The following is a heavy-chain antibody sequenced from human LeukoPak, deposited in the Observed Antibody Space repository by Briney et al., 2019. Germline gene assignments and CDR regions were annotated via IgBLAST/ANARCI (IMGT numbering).Heavy chain of an antibody. D-gene: IGHD1-26*01. Sequence: GGSLRLSCAASGFTFSRYSMNWVRQTPGKGLEWVSSISTGSSYIYYADSVKGRFTISRDNAKSSLYLQMNSLRAEDTAMYYCARVPYSDNYHFDYWGQGTLVTVSS. CDR2: ISTGSSYI. V-gene: IGHV3-21*01. J-gene: IGHJ4*02. CDR1: GFTFSRYS. CDR3: ARVPYSDNYHFDY.